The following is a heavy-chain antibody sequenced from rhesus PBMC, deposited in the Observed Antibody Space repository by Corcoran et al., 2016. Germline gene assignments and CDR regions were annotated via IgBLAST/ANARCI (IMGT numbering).Heavy chain of an antibody. D-gene: IGHD4-29*01. J-gene: IGHJ4*01. CDR3: ARDITVAGGFDY. CDR1: GYSISGYY. Sequence: QVQLQESGPGLVKPSETLSLTCAVSGYSISGYYWSWIRHAPGKGLEWIGYITYSGSTSYNPSLKSLVTISRDTSKNQFSLKLRSVTAADTAVYYCARDITVAGGFDYWGQGVLVTVSS. CDR2: ITYSGST. V-gene: IGHV4-122*02.